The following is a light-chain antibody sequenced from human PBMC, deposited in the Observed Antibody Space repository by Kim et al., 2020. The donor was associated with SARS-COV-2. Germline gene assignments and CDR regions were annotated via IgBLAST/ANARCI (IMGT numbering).Light chain of an antibody. J-gene: IGLJ3*02. CDR1: SKNVGNEG. Sequence: QTATITCIGNSKNVGNEGAAWLQQHQGHPPKLLFYRDNNRPSGISERLSASRSGNTASLTITGLQPEDEADYYCSAWDTSLSAWVFGGGTQLTVL. CDR2: RDN. CDR3: SAWDTSLSAWV. V-gene: IGLV10-54*01.